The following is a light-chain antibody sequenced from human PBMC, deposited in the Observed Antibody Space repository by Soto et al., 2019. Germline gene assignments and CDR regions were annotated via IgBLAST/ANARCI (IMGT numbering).Light chain of an antibody. CDR3: QSYDNSLNHVV. CDR1: SSNIGSFYD. Sequence: QSVLTQPPSVSGAPGQRVTIPCTGSSSNIGSFYDVHWYQQLPGTVPKLLIYSDNNRPSGVRDRFSGSKSGTAASLAITGLQAEDEADYSCQSYDNSLNHVVFGGGTKLTVL. J-gene: IGLJ2*01. CDR2: SDN. V-gene: IGLV1-40*01.